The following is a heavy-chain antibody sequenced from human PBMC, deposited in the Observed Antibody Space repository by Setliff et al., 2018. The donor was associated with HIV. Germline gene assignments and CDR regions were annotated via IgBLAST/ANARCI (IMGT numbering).Heavy chain of an antibody. Sequence: PSETLSLTCSVSGGSISDSHWSWIRQPAGKGLEWLGRFYTNGNTYYNPSLRSRVTVSVDTSKNRFTLKMTYMTVADTAIYYCANDRYTGSYYPDFWGRGIPVTVSS. V-gene: IGHV4-4*07. CDR3: ANDRYTGSYYPDF. CDR1: GGSISDSH. J-gene: IGHJ4*01. D-gene: IGHD1-26*01. CDR2: FYTNGNT.